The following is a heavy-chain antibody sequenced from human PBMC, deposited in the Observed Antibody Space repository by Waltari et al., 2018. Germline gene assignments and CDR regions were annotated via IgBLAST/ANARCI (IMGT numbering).Heavy chain of an antibody. CDR1: GYSFTSYW. CDR3: ARPKGRGERSGWFDP. Sequence: EVQLVQSGAEVKKPGESLKISCKGSGYSFTSYWIVWVRQMPGNGLEWMGIIYPGDAETRDSPSFQGQVTISADKSISTAYLQWSSLKASDTAMDYCARPKGRGERSGWFDPWGQGTLVTVSS. D-gene: IGHD3-10*01. V-gene: IGHV5-51*01. CDR2: IYPGDAET. J-gene: IGHJ5*02.